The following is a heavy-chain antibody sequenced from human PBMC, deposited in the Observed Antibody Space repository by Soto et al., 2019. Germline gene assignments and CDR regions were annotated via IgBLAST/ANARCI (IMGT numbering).Heavy chain of an antibody. Sequence: GWSLRLSCAASVFPFGTTDMSWVRQAPGEGLEWVSTIDGSGGITFYADSVKGRFTISRDNSRNTVYLQMNSLRGDDTALYYCVKNSGWFNTWGQGALVTVSS. CDR3: VKNSGWFNT. CDR2: IDGSGGIT. J-gene: IGHJ5*02. CDR1: VFPFGTTD. D-gene: IGHD3-10*01. V-gene: IGHV3-23*01.